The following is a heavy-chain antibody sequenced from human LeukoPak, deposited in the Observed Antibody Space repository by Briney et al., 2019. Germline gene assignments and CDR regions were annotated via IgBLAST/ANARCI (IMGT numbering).Heavy chain of an antibody. V-gene: IGHV3-48*04. CDR2: ITSSGSTI. CDR1: GFTFSSYG. J-gene: IGHJ6*04. D-gene: IGHD3-10*02. Sequence: PGWSLRLSCAASGFTFSSYGMHWVRQAPGKGLAWVSYITSSGSTIYYADSVKGRFTISRDNAKNSLYLQMNSLRAEDTAVYYCAELGITMIGGVWGKGTTVTISS. CDR3: AELGITMIGGV.